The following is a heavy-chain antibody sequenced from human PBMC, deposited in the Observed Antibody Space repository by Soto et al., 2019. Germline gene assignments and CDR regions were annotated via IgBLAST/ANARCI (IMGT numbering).Heavy chain of an antibody. J-gene: IGHJ4*02. D-gene: IGHD1-26*01. V-gene: IGHV4-59*01. CDR2: IYYSGST. Sequence: SVTLSLTCTVSGGSISSYYWSWIRQPPGKGLEWIGYIYYSGSTNYNPSLKSRVTISVDPSKNQFSLSRISDTAADTGVNYCARVDPESGPPIAWTSYCKCWRQVTRVTVSS. CDR1: GGSISSYY. CDR3: ARVDPESGPPIAWTSYCKC.